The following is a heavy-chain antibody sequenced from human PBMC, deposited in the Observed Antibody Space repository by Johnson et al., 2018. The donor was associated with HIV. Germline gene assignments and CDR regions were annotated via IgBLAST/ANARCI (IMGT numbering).Heavy chain of an antibody. J-gene: IGHJ3*01. CDR3: ASPPSGYDFWDGPNIFDV. CDR2: ISYDGTKK. Sequence: QVQLVESGGGVVQPGRSLRLSCVVSGFTFSCYPMHWVRQAPGNGLEWVAIISYDGTKKNYADSVKGRFTISRDNSKNTLFLQMNSLRPEDTAVYYCASPPSGYDFWDGPNIFDVWGQGTMVTVSS. V-gene: IGHV3-30-3*01. CDR1: GFTFSCYP. D-gene: IGHD3-3*01.